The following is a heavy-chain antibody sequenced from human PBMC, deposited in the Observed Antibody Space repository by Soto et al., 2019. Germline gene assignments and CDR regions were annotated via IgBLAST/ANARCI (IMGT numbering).Heavy chain of an antibody. V-gene: IGHV1-69*12. CDR1: GGTFSSYA. CDR2: IIPIFGTA. CDR3: AREGGIVGATQIGNWFDP. D-gene: IGHD1-26*01. J-gene: IGHJ5*02. Sequence: QVQLVQSGAEVKKPGSSVKVSCMASGGTFSSYAISWVRQAPGQGLEWMGGIIPIFGTANYAQKFQGRVTITADESTSTAYMELSSLRSEDTAVYYCAREGGIVGATQIGNWFDPWGQGTLVTVSS.